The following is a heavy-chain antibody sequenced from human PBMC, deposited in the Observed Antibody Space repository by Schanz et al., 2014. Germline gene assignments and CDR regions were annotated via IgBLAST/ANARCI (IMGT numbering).Heavy chain of an antibody. CDR2: ISSSSSYI. J-gene: IGHJ4*02. V-gene: IGHV3-21*04. CDR1: GFNVSKSY. Sequence: EVQVVESGGGLVQPGGSLRLSCVASGFNVSKSYVSWVRQAPGKGLEWVSSISSSSSYISYADSVKGRFTTSRDNGKKSMYLQMNSLRSDDTAVYYCASSGAGYSSSWDFDYWGQGTLVTVSS. CDR3: ASSGAGYSSSWDFDY. D-gene: IGHD6-13*01.